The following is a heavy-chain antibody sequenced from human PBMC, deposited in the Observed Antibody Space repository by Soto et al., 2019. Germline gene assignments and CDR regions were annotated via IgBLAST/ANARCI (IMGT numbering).Heavy chain of an antibody. CDR2: ISSHGRDI. D-gene: IGHD6-19*01. Sequence: GGSLRLSCEASGFTFTSDSMTWVRQAPGKGLEWVSSISSHGRDIFYADSVKGRFTISRDNAKDSLHLQMNSLTGEDSAVYYCARGAALAGKLDLWGQGALVTVSS. V-gene: IGHV3-21*06. CDR1: GFTFTSDS. J-gene: IGHJ4*02. CDR3: ARGAALAGKLDL.